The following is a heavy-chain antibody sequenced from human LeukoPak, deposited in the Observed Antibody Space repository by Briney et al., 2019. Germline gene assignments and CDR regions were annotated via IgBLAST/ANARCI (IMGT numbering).Heavy chain of an antibody. J-gene: IGHJ4*02. V-gene: IGHV3-11*01. Sequence: GGSLRLSCEASGFTFSDSYMSWLRQPPGKGLESISYIGPSGHFINYADSVKGRFTISRDNAKKSLYLQINSLRAEDTAVYYCSRDPRVLDYWGQGTLVTASS. CDR1: GFTFSDSY. CDR2: IGPSGHFI. CDR3: SRDPRVLDY.